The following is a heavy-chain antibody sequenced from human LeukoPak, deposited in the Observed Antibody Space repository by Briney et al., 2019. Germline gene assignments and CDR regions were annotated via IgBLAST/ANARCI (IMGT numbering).Heavy chain of an antibody. CDR3: ARGEYSYGYYFDY. CDR1: GFTFSSHS. D-gene: IGHD5-18*01. J-gene: IGHJ4*02. V-gene: IGHV3-48*01. CDR2: ISSSSTI. Sequence: GGSLRLSCAASGFTFSSHSMNWVRQAPGKGLEWVSYISSSSTIYYADSVKGRFTISRDNSKNTLYLQMDSLRAEDTAVYYCARGEYSYGYYFDYWGQGTLVTVSS.